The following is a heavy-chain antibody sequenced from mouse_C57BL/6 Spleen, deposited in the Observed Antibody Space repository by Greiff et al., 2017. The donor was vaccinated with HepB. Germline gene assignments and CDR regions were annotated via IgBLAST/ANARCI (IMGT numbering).Heavy chain of an antibody. CDR2: ISYDGSN. D-gene: IGHD3-3*01. J-gene: IGHJ2*01. V-gene: IGHV3-6*01. CDR3: ARGDYYFDY. Sequence: EVKLVDSGPGLVKPSQSLSLTCSVTGYSITSGYYWNWIRQFPGNKLEWMGYISYDGSNNYNPSLKNRISITRDTSKNQFFLKLNAVTTEDTATYYCARGDYYFDYWGQGTTLTVSS. CDR1: GYSITSGYY.